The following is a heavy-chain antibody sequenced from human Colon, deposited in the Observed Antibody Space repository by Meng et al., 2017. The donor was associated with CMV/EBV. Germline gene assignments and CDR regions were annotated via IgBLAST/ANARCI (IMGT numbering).Heavy chain of an antibody. CDR3: AEHGAVYPMKTPYHN. J-gene: IGHJ4*02. V-gene: IGHV4-38-2*02. Sequence: GPLRLSCTVSGDSISSGYYWGWIRQPPGKGLEWLCGIYHTGTTFYNPSLMNRVTTSVDTSTNEFSLKLLTVTAADTALYYCAEHGAVYPMKTPYHNWGQGKLVTVSS. D-gene: IGHD2-8*01. CDR1: GDSISSGYY. CDR2: IYHTGTT.